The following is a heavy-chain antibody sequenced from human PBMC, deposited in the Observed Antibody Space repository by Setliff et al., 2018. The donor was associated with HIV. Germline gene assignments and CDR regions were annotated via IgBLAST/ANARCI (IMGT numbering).Heavy chain of an antibody. J-gene: IGHJ3*01. CDR1: GGSFSGYN. Sequence: PSETLSLTCAVYGGSFSGYNWSWIRQPPGKGLEWIGEINHSGSTYYNPSLKSRVTISVDTSKNQFSLKLTSVTAAETAVYYCARDDGGYNYAEAFDVWGQGTMVTVS. CDR2: INHSGST. D-gene: IGHD3-16*01. V-gene: IGHV4-34*01. CDR3: ARDDGGYNYAEAFDV.